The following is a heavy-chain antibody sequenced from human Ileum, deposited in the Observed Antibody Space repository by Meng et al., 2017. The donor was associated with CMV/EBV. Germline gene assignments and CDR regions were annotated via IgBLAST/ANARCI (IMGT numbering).Heavy chain of an antibody. Sequence: QLQLQGSGPGLVRPSETLSLTCSVSGGSISSSNYYWGWIRQPPGKGLEWIGIIYYSDSTYYNPSLKSRVTLSRDTSKNQFSLTMNSLTAADTAVYYCGGGYSGAFHYWGQGTLVTVSS. CDR3: GGGYSGAFHY. CDR2: IYYSDST. V-gene: IGHV4-39*07. CDR1: GGSISSSNYY. D-gene: IGHD2-15*01. J-gene: IGHJ4*02.